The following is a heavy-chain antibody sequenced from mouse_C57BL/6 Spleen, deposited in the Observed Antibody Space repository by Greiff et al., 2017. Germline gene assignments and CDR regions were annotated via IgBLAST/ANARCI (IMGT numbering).Heavy chain of an antibody. CDR3: ARQELRLPYYFDY. CDR1: GYTFTSYW. J-gene: IGHJ2*01. CDR2: IDPNSGGT. V-gene: IGHV1-72*01. D-gene: IGHD3-2*02. Sequence: VQLQQPGAELVKPGASVKLSCKASGYTFTSYWMHWVKQRPGRGLEWIGRIDPNSGGTKYNEKFKSKATLTVDKPSSTAYLQLSSLASEDSAVYYCARQELRLPYYFDYWGQGTTLTVSS.